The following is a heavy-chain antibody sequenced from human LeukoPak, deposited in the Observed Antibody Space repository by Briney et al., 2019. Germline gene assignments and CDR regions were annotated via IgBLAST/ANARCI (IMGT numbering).Heavy chain of an antibody. D-gene: IGHD1-26*01. CDR3: AREAGRYGLDY. J-gene: IGHJ4*02. CDR1: GGSISSYY. Sequence: SETLSLTCTVSGGSISSYYWSWIRQPAGKGLEWIGRIYYSGSTNYNPSLKSRVTISVDTSKNQFSLKLSSVTAANTAVYFCAREAGRYGLDYWGQGTLVTVSS. CDR2: IYYSGST. V-gene: IGHV4-4*07.